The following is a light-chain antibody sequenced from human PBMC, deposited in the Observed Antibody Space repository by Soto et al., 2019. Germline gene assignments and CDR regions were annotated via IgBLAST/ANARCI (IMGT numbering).Light chain of an antibody. V-gene: IGLV2-14*01. CDR2: EVS. Sequence: QSALTQPASVSGSPGQSITISCTGTSSDIGSYNFVSWYQQYPGKAPKVIIYEVSNRPSGVSNRFAGSKSGNAASLTISGLQAEEEADYYCSSDTSGDTKFGGGTKLTVL. CDR3: SSDTSGDTK. J-gene: IGLJ3*02. CDR1: SSDIGSYNF.